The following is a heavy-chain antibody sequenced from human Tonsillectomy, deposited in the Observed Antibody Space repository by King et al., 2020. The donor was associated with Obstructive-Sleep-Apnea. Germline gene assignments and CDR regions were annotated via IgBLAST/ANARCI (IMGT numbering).Heavy chain of an antibody. Sequence: DVQLVESGGGLVQPGRSLRLSCAASGFTFDDYAMHWVRQAPGKGLECVSGISWNSGSIGYADSVKGRFTISRDNAKNSLYLQMNSLRAEDTALYYCARKASGTYYNWYFDLWGRGTLVTVSS. J-gene: IGHJ2*01. CDR3: ARKASGTYYNWYFDL. CDR2: ISWNSGSI. CDR1: GFTFDDYA. D-gene: IGHD3-10*01. V-gene: IGHV3-9*01.